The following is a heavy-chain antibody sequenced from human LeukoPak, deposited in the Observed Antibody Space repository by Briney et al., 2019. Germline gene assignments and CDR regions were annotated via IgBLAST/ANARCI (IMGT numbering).Heavy chain of an antibody. Sequence: PGGSLRLSCAASGFTFSSYSMNWVRQAPGKGLEWVSYISSSSSTIYYADSVKGRFTISRDNSKNTLYLQTNSLRAEDTAVYYCARVRPARGYAFDIWGQGTMVTVSS. CDR2: ISSSSSTI. D-gene: IGHD2-15*01. CDR1: GFTFSSYS. V-gene: IGHV3-48*01. J-gene: IGHJ3*02. CDR3: ARVRPARGYAFDI.